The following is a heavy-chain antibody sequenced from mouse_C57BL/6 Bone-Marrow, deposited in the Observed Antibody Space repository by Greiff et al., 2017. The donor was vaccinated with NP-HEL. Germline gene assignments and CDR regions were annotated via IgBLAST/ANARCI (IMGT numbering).Heavy chain of an antibody. CDR2: IDPSDSYT. D-gene: IGHD1-1*01. V-gene: IGHV1-69*01. J-gene: IGHJ2*01. CDR1: GYTFTSYW. Sequence: VQLQQSGAELVMPGASVKLSCKASGYTFTSYWMHWVKQRPGQGLEWIGEIDPSDSYTNYNQKFKGKSTLTVDKSSSTAYMQLSSLTSEDSAVYYCARIGYYYGSRGLDYWGQGTTLTVSS. CDR3: ARIGYYYGSRGLDY.